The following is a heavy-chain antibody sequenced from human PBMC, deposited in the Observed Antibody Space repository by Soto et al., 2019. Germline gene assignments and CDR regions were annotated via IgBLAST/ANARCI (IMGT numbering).Heavy chain of an antibody. Sequence: QVQLQQWGAGLFKPSETLSLTCAVYGGSFSGYYWSWIRQPPGKGLEWIGEINHSGSTNYNPSLKSRVTISVDTSKNQFSLKLSSVTAADTAVYYCARGSGYYPDYWGQGTLVTVSS. CDR2: INHSGST. D-gene: IGHD3-22*01. CDR1: GGSFSGYY. V-gene: IGHV4-34*01. J-gene: IGHJ4*02. CDR3: ARGSGYYPDY.